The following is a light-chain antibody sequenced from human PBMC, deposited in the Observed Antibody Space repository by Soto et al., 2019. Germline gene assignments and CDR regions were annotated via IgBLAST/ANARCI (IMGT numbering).Light chain of an antibody. V-gene: IGKV3-11*01. CDR2: DAS. J-gene: IGKJ4*01. Sequence: EIVLTQSPATLSLSPGERATLSCRASQSVSSSLAWYQQKPGQAPRLLIYDASNRATGIPARFSGSGSGTDFTLTISSLEPEDFAVYYCQQRRSWPPLTFGGGTRVEIK. CDR3: QQRRSWPPLT. CDR1: QSVSSS.